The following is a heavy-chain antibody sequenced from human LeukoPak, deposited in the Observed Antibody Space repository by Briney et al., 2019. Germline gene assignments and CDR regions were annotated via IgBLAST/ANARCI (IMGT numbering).Heavy chain of an antibody. CDR3: ARDSHDLYSPPGDY. CDR2: IYHSGTT. V-gene: IGHV4-4*02. J-gene: IGHJ4*02. Sequence: SGTLSLTCAVSGGSINSNNWWSWVRQPPGKQLEWIGEIYHSGTTYYNPSLKSRVTISVDKSKNQFSLKLSSVTAADTAVYYCARDSHDLYSPPGDYWGQGTLVTVSS. CDR1: GGSINSNNW. D-gene: IGHD6-13*01.